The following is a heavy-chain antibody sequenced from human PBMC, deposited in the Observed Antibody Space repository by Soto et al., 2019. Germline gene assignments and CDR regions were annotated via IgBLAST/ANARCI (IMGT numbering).Heavy chain of an antibody. J-gene: IGHJ6*02. D-gene: IGHD3-9*01. CDR3: ARDRHYDILTGYYGYYGMDV. CDR2: IYYSGGT. V-gene: IGHV4-59*01. Sequence: KSSETLSLTCTVSGGSISSYYWSWIRQPPGKGLEWIGYIYYSGGTNYNPSLKSRVTISVDTSKNQFSLKLSSVTAADTAVYYCARDRHYDILTGYYGYYGMDVWGQGTTVTVSS. CDR1: GGSISSYY.